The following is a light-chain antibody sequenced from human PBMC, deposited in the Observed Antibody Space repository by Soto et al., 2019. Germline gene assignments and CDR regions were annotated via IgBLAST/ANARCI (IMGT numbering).Light chain of an antibody. Sequence: DIQMTQSPSTLSASVGDRVTITCRASQSINNWLAWYQQKPGKAPKLLIYRTSSSESGVPSRFSGSGSGTEFTLTISSLQPDDFATYYCQQYNSYSTFGQGTKVEIK. CDR2: RTS. CDR1: QSINNW. V-gene: IGKV1-5*03. CDR3: QQYNSYST. J-gene: IGKJ1*01.